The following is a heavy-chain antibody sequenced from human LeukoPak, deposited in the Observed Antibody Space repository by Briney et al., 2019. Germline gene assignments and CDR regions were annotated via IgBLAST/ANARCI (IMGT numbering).Heavy chain of an antibody. V-gene: IGHV4-39*07. CDR2: IYYSGIT. J-gene: IGHJ4*02. CDR3: ARITTSTAATGRTFDY. Sequence: SETLSLTCTVSGGSISSGSYSWGWIRQPPGKGLEWTGSIYYSGITYYNPSLKSRVTLSVDTSKNQFSLKLSSMAAADTAVYYCARITTSTAATGRTFDYWGQGTLVTVSS. CDR1: GGSISSGSYS. D-gene: IGHD1/OR15-1a*01.